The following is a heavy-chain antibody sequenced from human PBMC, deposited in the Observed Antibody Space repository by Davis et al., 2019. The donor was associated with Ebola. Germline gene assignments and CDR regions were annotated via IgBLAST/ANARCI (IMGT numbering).Heavy chain of an antibody. D-gene: IGHD2-2*01. CDR2: IYYSGST. CDR1: GGSISSSSYY. J-gene: IGHJ4*02. Sequence: SETLSLTCTVSGGSISSSSYYWGWIRQPPGKGLEWIGSIYYSGSTYYNPSLKSRVTISVDTSKNQFSLKLSSVTAADTAVYYCARGVVPAAMLPFWTPFEVWGQGTLVTVSS. CDR3: ARGVVPAAMLPFWTPFEV. V-gene: IGHV4-39*01.